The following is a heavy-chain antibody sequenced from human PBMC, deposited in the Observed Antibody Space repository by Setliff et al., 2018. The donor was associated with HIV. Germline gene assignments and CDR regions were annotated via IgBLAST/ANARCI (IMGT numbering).Heavy chain of an antibody. CDR2: INPNGGAT. J-gene: IGHJ4*02. CDR3: ARISPTLDY. CDR1: AGTFNNYA. Sequence: GASVKVSCKAYAGTFNNYAISWVRQAPGKGLEWVGVINPNGGATHYAQMFRDSVIMTRDTSISTVYIRLISLKSDDTAVYYCARISPTLDYWGQGTLVTVSS. V-gene: IGHV1-2*02.